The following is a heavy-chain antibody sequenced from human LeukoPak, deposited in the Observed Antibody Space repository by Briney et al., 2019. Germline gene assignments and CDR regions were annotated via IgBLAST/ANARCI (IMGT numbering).Heavy chain of an antibody. CDR2: ISTDGSRT. Sequence: GGYLRLSCAAYGFTFSSHWMHWVRQAPGKGLVWFSRISTDGSRTNYTDSVKGRFTISRDDAKNTLYLQMNSLRAEDTAVYYCARGGRSGIYAYYFDNWGQGTLVTVSS. CDR1: GFTFSSHW. D-gene: IGHD1-26*01. J-gene: IGHJ4*02. CDR3: ARGGRSGIYAYYFDN. V-gene: IGHV3-74*01.